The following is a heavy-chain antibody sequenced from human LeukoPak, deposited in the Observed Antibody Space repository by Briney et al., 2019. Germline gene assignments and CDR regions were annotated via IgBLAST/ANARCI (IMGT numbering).Heavy chain of an antibody. D-gene: IGHD2-15*01. J-gene: IGHJ4*02. CDR1: GGSFSGYY. V-gene: IGHV4-34*01. CDR2: INHSGST. CDR3: ARHRVYCSGGSCHWRKGVFDY. Sequence: SETLSLTCAVYGGSFSGYYWSWIRQPPGKGLEWIGEINHSGSTNYNPSLKSRVTISVDTSKNQFPLKLSSVTAADTAVYYCARHRVYCSGGSCHWRKGVFDYWGQGTLVTVSS.